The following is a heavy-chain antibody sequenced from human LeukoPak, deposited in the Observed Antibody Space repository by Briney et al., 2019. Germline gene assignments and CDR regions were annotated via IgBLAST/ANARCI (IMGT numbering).Heavy chain of an antibody. V-gene: IGHV1-18*01. D-gene: IGHD3-3*01. CDR1: GYTFTNYG. J-gene: IGHJ5*02. CDR3: ARVDAREPITIFVPTRGNWFDP. Sequence: GASVKVSCKTSGYTFTNYGITWVRQAPGQGLEWMRWISAYNGNTNYAQRLQGRVTMTTDTSTSTAYMDLRSLRSDDTAVYYCARVDAREPITIFVPTRGNWFDPWGQGTLVTVSS. CDR2: ISAYNGNT.